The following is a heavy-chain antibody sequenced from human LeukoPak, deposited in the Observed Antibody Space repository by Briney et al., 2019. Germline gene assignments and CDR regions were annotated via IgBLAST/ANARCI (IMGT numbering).Heavy chain of an antibody. J-gene: IGHJ6*03. D-gene: IGHD1-1*01. Sequence: PSETLSLTCTVSGGSISSSSYYWGWIRQPPGKGLEWIGSIYYSGSTYYNPSLKSRVTISVDTSKNQFSLKLSSVTAADTAVYYCARLVGNWNPLTYYYYYYMDVWGKGTTVTVSS. CDR3: ARLVGNWNPLTYYYYYYMDV. V-gene: IGHV4-39*07. CDR2: IYYSGST. CDR1: GGSISSSSYY.